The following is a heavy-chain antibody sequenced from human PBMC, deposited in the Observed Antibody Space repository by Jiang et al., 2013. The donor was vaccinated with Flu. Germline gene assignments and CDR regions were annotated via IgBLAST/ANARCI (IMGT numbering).Heavy chain of an antibody. V-gene: IGHV4-39*01. CDR1: GGSISSSSYY. Sequence: GSGLVKPSETLSLTCTVSGGSISSSSYYWGWIRQPPGKGLEWIGSIYYSGSTYYNPSLKSRVTISVDTSKNQFSLKLSSVTAADTAVYYCARLSGSYSVPWWFDPWGQGTLVTVSS. J-gene: IGHJ5*02. CDR2: IYYSGST. CDR3: ARLSGSYSVPWWFDP. D-gene: IGHD1-26*01.